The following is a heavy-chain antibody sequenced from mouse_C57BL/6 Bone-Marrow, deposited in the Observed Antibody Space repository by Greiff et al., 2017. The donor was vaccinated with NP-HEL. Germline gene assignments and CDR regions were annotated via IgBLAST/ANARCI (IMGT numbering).Heavy chain of an antibody. V-gene: IGHV7-3*01. D-gene: IGHD1-1*01. CDR1: GFTFTDYY. CDR2: IRNKANGYTT. CDR3: ARSLYYYSSSWYFDV. J-gene: IGHJ1*03. Sequence: DVKLVESGGGLVQPGGSLSLSCAASGFTFTDYYMSWVRQPPGKALEWLGFIRNKANGYTTEYSASVKGRFTISRDNSQSILYLQMNALRAEDSATYYCARSLYYYSSSWYFDVWGTGTTVTVSS.